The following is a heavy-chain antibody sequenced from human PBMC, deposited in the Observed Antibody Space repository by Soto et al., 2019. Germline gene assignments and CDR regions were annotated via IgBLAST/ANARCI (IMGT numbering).Heavy chain of an antibody. CDR2: IYYSGST. J-gene: IGHJ6*03. Sequence: SETLSLTCTVSGGSISSYYWSWIRQPPGKGLEWIGYIYYSGSTNYNPSLKSRVTISVDTSKNQFSLKLSSVTAADTAVYYCARHFEEGVVPAAMPGDTAMVPYYYYYYMDVWGKGTTVTVSS. CDR1: GGSISSYY. CDR3: ARHFEEGVVPAAMPGDTAMVPYYYYYYMDV. V-gene: IGHV4-59*08. D-gene: IGHD2-2*01.